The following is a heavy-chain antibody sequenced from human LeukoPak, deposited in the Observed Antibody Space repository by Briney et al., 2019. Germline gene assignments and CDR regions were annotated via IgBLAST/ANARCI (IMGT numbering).Heavy chain of an antibody. CDR2: IYYSGST. Sequence: SETLSLTCTVSGGSISSYYWSWIRQPPGKGLEGIGYIYYSGSTNYNPSLTSRVTISVDTSKNQFSLKLSSVTAADTAVYYCARISGYSSGWYPSIIDYWGQGTLVTVSS. CDR1: GGSISSYY. D-gene: IGHD6-19*01. J-gene: IGHJ4*02. V-gene: IGHV4-59*01. CDR3: ARISGYSSGWYPSIIDY.